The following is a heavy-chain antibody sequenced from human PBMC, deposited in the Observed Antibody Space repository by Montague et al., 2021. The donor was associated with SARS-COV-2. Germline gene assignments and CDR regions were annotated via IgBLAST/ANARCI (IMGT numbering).Heavy chain of an antibody. CDR3: ARIYVPAHGTSAASYSDY. CDR2: ISYSGRT. D-gene: IGHD6-13*01. J-gene: IGHJ4*02. V-gene: IGHV4-31*03. CDR1: GGSISSDDSY. Sequence: TLSLTCIVSGGSISSDDSYWTWIRQHPGKGLEWIGYISYSGRTSYNVSLKSRLTISAGTSDNQFSLKLTSMTAADTAVYYCARIYVPAHGTSAASYSDYWGRGTLVTVSS.